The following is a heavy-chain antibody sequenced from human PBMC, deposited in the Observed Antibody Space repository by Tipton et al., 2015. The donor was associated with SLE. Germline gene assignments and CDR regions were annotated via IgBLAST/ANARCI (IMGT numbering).Heavy chain of an antibody. Sequence: TLSLTCAVYGGSFSGYYWSWIRQPPGKGLEWIGEINHSGSTNYNPSLKSRVTISVDTSKNQFSLKLSPVTAAGTAVYYCARGHTAMVGSLYYYGMDVWGQGTTVTVSS. CDR2: INHSGST. CDR1: GGSFSGYY. D-gene: IGHD5-18*01. J-gene: IGHJ6*02. CDR3: ARGHTAMVGSLYYYGMDV. V-gene: IGHV4-34*01.